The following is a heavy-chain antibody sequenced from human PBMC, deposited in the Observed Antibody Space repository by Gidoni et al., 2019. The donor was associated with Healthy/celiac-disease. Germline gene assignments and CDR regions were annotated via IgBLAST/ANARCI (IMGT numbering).Heavy chain of an antibody. V-gene: IGHV3-21*01. CDR2: SSSSMCYI. CDR1: GFTFSSYS. CDR3: ARNYGDYSLDV. D-gene: IGHD4-17*01. J-gene: IGHJ6*03. Sequence: EVQLVESGGGLVKPGGSLRLSCAASGFTFSSYSMNWVRQAPGKGLEWVSSSSSSMCYIYYADSVKGRFTISRDNAKNSLYLQMNSLRAEDTAVYYCARNYGDYSLDVWGQGTTVTVSS.